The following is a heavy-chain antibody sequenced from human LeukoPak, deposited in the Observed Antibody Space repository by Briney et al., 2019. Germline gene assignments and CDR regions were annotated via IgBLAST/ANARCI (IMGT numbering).Heavy chain of an antibody. CDR3: AVHYYDSSGFVVGDY. CDR1: GGSLSSYY. J-gene: IGHJ4*02. Sequence: SETLSLTCTVSGGSLSSYYWSWIRQPPGKGLEWIGYIYYSGSTNYNPSLKSRVTISVDTSKNQFSLKLSSVTAADTAVYYCAVHYYDSSGFVVGDYWGQGTLVTVSS. V-gene: IGHV4-59*01. D-gene: IGHD3-22*01. CDR2: IYYSGST.